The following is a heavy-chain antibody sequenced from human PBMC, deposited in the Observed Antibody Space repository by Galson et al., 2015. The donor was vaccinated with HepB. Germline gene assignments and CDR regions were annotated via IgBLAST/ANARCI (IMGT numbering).Heavy chain of an antibody. CDR2: IKQDGSEK. J-gene: IGHJ3*02. D-gene: IGHD1-7*01. CDR3: ARDSTPHDNWNYDDAFDI. CDR1: GFTFSSYW. V-gene: IGHV3-7*01. Sequence: SLRLSCAASGFTFSSYWMSWVRQAPGKGLEWVANIKQDGSEKYYVDSVKGRFTISRDNAKNSLYLQMNSLRAEDTAVYYCARDSTPHDNWNYDDAFDIWGQGTMVTVSS.